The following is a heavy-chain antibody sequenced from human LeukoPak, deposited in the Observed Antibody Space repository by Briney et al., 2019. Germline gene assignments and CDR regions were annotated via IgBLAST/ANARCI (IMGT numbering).Heavy chain of an antibody. CDR1: GFTFSSYA. D-gene: IGHD5-18*01. V-gene: IGHV3-30*04. CDR2: ISYDGSNK. Sequence: GGSLRLSCAASGFTFSSYAMHWVRQAPGKGLEGVAVISYDGSNKYYADSVKGRFTISRDNSKNTLYLQMNSLRAEDTAVYYCARDGEGGYSYGYNYFDYWGQGTLVTVSS. J-gene: IGHJ4*02. CDR3: ARDGEGGYSYGYNYFDY.